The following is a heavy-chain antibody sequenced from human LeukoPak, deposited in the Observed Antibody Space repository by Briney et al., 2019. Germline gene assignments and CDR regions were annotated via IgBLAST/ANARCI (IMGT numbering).Heavy chain of an antibody. Sequence: GESLKISCEASGFSFTTYWIAWLRRMPGKGLEWMGIIYPGDSDTTYSPSFQGQVTISADKSISTAYLQWSSLKASDTAMYYCARKYSSSWYFDYWGQGTLVTVSS. V-gene: IGHV5-51*06. CDR1: GFSFTTYW. J-gene: IGHJ4*02. D-gene: IGHD6-13*01. CDR2: IYPGDSDT. CDR3: ARKYSSSWYFDY.